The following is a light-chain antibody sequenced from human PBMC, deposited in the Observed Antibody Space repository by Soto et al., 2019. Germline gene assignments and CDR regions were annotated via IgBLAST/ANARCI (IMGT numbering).Light chain of an antibody. CDR1: QGVSTY. J-gene: IGKJ1*01. Sequence: EIVLTQSPGTLSLSPGERATLSCRASQGVSTYLAWYQQKPGQAPRLLIYDASTRATGIPDRFSGSGSGTGFTLTISRLEPEDFAVYYCHHYADSAWTFGQGTKVEIK. CDR2: DAS. CDR3: HHYADSAWT. V-gene: IGKV3-20*01.